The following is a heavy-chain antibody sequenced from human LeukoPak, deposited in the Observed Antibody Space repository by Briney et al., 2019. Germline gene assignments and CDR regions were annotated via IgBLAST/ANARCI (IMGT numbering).Heavy chain of an antibody. V-gene: IGHV3-23*01. CDR2: ISGSGGST. CDR1: GFTFSSYA. D-gene: IGHD3-10*01. Sequence: GGSLRLSCAASGFTFSSYAMNWVRQAPGKGLEWVSGISGSGGSTYYADSVKGRFTISRDNSKNTLYLQMNSLRAEDTAVYYCAKGDEWFGVYYFDYWGQGTLVTVSS. J-gene: IGHJ4*02. CDR3: AKGDEWFGVYYFDY.